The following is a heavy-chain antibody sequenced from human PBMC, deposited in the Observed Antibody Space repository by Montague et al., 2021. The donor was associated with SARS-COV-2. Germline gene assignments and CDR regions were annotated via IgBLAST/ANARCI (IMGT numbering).Heavy chain of an antibody. V-gene: IGHV4-59*01. CDR3: ARGGYYDYAFDI. Sequence: SETLSLTCTASGGSISSYYRSWIRQPPGKGLEWIGYIYYSGSTNYNPSLKSRVTISVDTSKNQFSLKLSSVTAADTAVYYCARGGYYDYAFDIWGQGTMVTVSS. D-gene: IGHD3-22*01. CDR1: GGSISSYY. J-gene: IGHJ3*02. CDR2: IYYSGST.